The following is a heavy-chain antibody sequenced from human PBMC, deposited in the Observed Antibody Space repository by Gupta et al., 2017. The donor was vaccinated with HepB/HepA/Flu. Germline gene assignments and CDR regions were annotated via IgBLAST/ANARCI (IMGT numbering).Heavy chain of an antibody. J-gene: IGHJ6*03. CDR2: IIPIFGTA. CDR1: GGTFSSYA. D-gene: IGHD6-13*01. CDR3: ASSSIAAAEPTTNESYYYYYMDV. Sequence: QVQLVQSGAEVKKPGSSVKVSCKASGGTFSSYAISWVRQAPGHGLEWMGGIIPIFGTANYAQKFQGRVTITADESTSTAYMELSSLRSEDTAVYYCASSSIAAAEPTTNESYYYYYMDVWGKGTTVTVSS. V-gene: IGHV1-69*01.